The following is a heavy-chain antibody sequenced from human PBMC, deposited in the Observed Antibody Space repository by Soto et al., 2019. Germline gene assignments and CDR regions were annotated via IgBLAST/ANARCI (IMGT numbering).Heavy chain of an antibody. Sequence: QLQLQLSGPGLVKPSETLSLLCTVSGDSISSNSYYWGWIRQPPGKGLEWVGSIFYSGTIYYNPFFESRATISVDTSRNQFSLKLTSVTAADTAVYYCARHSTSTYNWFDPWGQGTLVTVSS. V-gene: IGHV4-39*01. J-gene: IGHJ5*02. CDR3: ARHSTSTYNWFDP. D-gene: IGHD3-3*02. CDR1: GDSISSNSYY. CDR2: IFYSGTI.